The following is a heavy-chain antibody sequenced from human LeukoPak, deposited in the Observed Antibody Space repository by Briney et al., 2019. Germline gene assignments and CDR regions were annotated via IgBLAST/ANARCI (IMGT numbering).Heavy chain of an antibody. Sequence: SETLSLTCTVSGGSSSSYYWSWIRQPPGKGLEWIGYIYYSGSTNYNPSLKSRVTISVDTSKNQFSLKLSSVTAADTAVYYCAGPWPRYYYGSGSYQAFDIWGQGTMVTVSS. CDR1: GGSSSSYY. D-gene: IGHD3-10*01. CDR2: IYYSGST. V-gene: IGHV4-59*01. CDR3: AGPWPRYYYGSGSYQAFDI. J-gene: IGHJ3*02.